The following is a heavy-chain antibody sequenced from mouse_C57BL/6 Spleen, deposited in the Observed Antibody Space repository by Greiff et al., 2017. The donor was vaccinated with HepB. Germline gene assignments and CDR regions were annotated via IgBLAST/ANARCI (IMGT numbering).Heavy chain of an antibody. CDR3: ARLYYSNYVGYAMDY. D-gene: IGHD2-5*01. Sequence: EVHLVESGGGLVKPGGSLKLSCAASGFTFSDYGMHWVRQAPEKGLEWVAYISSGSSTIYYADTVKGRFTISRDNAKNTLFLQMTSLRSEDTAMYYCARLYYSNYVGYAMDYWGQGTSVTVSS. CDR1: GFTFSDYG. V-gene: IGHV5-17*01. CDR2: ISSGSSTI. J-gene: IGHJ4*01.